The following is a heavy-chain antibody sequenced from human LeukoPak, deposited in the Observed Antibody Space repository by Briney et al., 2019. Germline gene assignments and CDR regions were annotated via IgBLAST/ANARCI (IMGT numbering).Heavy chain of an antibody. J-gene: IGHJ4*02. Sequence: ASVKVSCKASGYTFTSYDINGVRQATGQGLEGMGWMNPNSGNTGYAQKFQGRVTMTRNTSISTAYMELSSLRSEDTAVYYCARGYSYGYYFDYWGQGTLVTVSS. D-gene: IGHD5-18*01. CDR1: GYTFTSYD. CDR3: ARGYSYGYYFDY. CDR2: MNPNSGNT. V-gene: IGHV1-8*01.